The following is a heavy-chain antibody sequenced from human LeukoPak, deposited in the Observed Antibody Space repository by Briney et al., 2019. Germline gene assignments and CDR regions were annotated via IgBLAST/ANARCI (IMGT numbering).Heavy chain of an antibody. J-gene: IGHJ4*02. CDR2: VHLDGRT. Sequence: SQPMSPTCDVSGGSVTSTNCWTWVRQPPGKGLEWIGEVHLDGRTNHSPSLNNYIIMSVDLPESQISLKLTSVTAADTAVYYCAREGGFYRPLDYSGQGTLVTVTS. CDR3: AREGGFYRPLDY. CDR1: GGSVTSTNC. D-gene: IGHD3-3*01. V-gene: IGHV4-4*02.